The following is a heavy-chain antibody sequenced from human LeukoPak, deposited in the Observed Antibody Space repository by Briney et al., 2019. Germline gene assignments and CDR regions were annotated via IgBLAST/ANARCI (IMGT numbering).Heavy chain of an antibody. D-gene: IGHD3-16*01. J-gene: IGHJ5*02. CDR2: IKQVGSEK. Sequence: GGSLRLSCAASGFTVSYNYMSWVRQAPGKGLEWVANIKQVGSEKHSAESVKGRLTISRENDKISLYLQMNSLRAEDTAVYCCARSTLRFFARWGQGTLVTVSS. CDR1: GFTVSYNY. CDR3: ARSTLRFFAR. V-gene: IGHV3-7*04.